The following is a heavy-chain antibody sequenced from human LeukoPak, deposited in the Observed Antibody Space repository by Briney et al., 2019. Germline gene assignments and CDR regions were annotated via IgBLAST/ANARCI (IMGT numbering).Heavy chain of an antibody. V-gene: IGHV3-7*01. J-gene: IGHJ4*02. D-gene: IGHD4-17*01. CDR1: GFTFRRHW. CDR3: VRGPDYGDRLDYFDN. Sequence: GGPLRLSCAASGFTFRRHWMSWVRQVPGKGPEWVAHIKQDGTEYYVDSVKGRFIISRDNAKNYLYLQMNSLRAEDTAVYTCVRGPDYGDRLDYFDNWGEGTLVTVSS. CDR2: IKQDGTE.